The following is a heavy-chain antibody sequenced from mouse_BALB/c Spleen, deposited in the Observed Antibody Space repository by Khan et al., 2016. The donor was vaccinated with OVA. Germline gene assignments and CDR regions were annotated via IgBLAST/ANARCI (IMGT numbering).Heavy chain of an antibody. CDR2: IWSDGST. CDR1: GFSLTNYG. Sequence: QVQLQQSGPGLVAPSQSLSITCTISGFSLTNYGVHWVRQPPGKGLEWLVVIWSDGSTTYNSALKSRLTISKENSESQVFLKMNSLQTDDTAMYFCARQPYYHYNIMDYWGQGTSVTVSS. CDR3: ARQPYYHYNIMDY. D-gene: IGHD2-10*01. J-gene: IGHJ4*01. V-gene: IGHV2-6-1*01.